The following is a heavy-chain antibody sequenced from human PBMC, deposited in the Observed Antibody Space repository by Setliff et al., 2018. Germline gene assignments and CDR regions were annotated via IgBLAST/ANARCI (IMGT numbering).Heavy chain of an antibody. CDR2: IYSSGST. Sequence: SETLSLTCTVSGGSISPHYWIWIRQSPGKGLEWIGYIYSSGSTNYNPSLKSRVTLSVDTSNNQFSLKVSSVTAADTAVYYCAKVPITKVYFYMDVWGKGTTVTVSS. CDR1: GGSISPHY. J-gene: IGHJ6*03. D-gene: IGHD3-10*01. V-gene: IGHV4-59*08. CDR3: AKVPITKVYFYMDV.